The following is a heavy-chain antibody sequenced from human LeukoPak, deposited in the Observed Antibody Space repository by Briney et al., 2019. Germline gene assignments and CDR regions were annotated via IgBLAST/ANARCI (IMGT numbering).Heavy chain of an antibody. CDR2: MNPNSGNT. D-gene: IGHD6-13*01. J-gene: IGHJ6*03. CDR3: ARGRSAAGIYYYYYMDV. Sequence: ASVKVSCKASGYTFTSYDINWVRQATGQGLEWMGWMNPNSGNTGYAQKFQGRVTVTRNTSISTAYMELSSLRSEDTAVYYCARGRSAAGIYYYYYMDVWGKGTTVTISS. V-gene: IGHV1-8*01. CDR1: GYTFTSYD.